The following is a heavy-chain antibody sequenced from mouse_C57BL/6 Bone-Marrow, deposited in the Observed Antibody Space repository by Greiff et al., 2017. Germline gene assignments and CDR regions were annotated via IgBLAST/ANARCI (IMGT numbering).Heavy chain of an antibody. CDR2: IFPGSGST. CDR1: GYTFTGYC. J-gene: IGHJ1*03. CDR3: ARSGCRGYFDV. V-gene: IGHV1-9*01. D-gene: IGHD3-1*01. Sequence: QVQLQQSGAELMKPGASVKISCKATGYTFTGYCIDWVKQRPGHGLEWIGEIFPGSGSTNYNEKFKGKDTFTADTSSNTAYMPLSSLTTEDSAIXDGARSGCRGYFDVWGTGTTVTVSS.